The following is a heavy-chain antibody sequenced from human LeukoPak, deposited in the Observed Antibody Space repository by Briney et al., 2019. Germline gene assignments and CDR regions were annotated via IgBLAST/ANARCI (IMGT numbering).Heavy chain of an antibody. CDR3: ARFITMVRGVPRDY. V-gene: IGHV1-69*13. CDR2: IIPIFGTA. J-gene: IGHJ4*02. Sequence: SVKVSCKAPGGTFSSYAISWVRQAPGQGLEWMGGIIPIFGTANYAQKFQGRVTITADESTSTAYMELSSLRSEDTAVYYCARFITMVRGVPRDYWGQGTLVTVSS. CDR1: GGTFSSYA. D-gene: IGHD3-10*01.